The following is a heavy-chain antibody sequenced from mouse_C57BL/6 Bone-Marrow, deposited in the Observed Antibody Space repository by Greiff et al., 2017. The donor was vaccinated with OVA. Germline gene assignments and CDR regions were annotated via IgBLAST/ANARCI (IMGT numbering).Heavy chain of an antibody. CDR3: AKKGLLWLRRGFDY. J-gene: IGHJ2*01. CDR2: IYPGSGRT. Sequence: QLQQPGAELVKPGASVKMSCKASGYTFTSYWITWVKQRPGQGLEWIGDIYPGSGRTNFNEKFKSKATLTVDTSSSTAYMQLSSLTSEDSAVYYCAKKGLLWLRRGFDYWGQGTTLTVST. V-gene: IGHV1-55*01. D-gene: IGHD2-2*01. CDR1: GYTFTSYW.